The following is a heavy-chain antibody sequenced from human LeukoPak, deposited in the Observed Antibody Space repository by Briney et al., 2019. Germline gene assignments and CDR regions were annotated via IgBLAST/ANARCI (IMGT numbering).Heavy chain of an antibody. CDR1: ESHA. CDR2: ISRSGGST. V-gene: IGHV3-23*01. D-gene: IGHD6-13*01. Sequence: GGSLRLTCAASESHAMTWVRQGPGKGPEWVSAISRSGGSTYYADSVKGRFTISRDKSNNTVYLQMNSLSAEDTAVYYCARRYSSSWDIYFDYWGQGTLVTVSS. CDR3: ARRYSSSWDIYFDY. J-gene: IGHJ4*02.